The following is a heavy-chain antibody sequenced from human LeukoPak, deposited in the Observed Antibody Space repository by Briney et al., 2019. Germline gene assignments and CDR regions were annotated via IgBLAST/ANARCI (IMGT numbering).Heavy chain of an antibody. CDR2: FYYSGTT. CDR1: GGSINSYY. D-gene: IGHD6-13*01. CDR3: ARGSSSSHHPALS. V-gene: IGHV4-59*01. Sequence: SETLSLTGTVSGGSINSYYWSWIRQPPGMGLEWIGYFYYSGTTNYNPSLKSRVTISVDTSQNQFSLKLSSVTAADTAVYFCARGSSSSHHPALSWGQGTLVTVSS. J-gene: IGHJ4*02.